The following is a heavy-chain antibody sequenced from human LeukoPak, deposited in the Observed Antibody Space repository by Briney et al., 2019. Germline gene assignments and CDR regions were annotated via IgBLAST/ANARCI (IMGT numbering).Heavy chain of an antibody. CDR1: GFTFSDYY. Sequence: PGGSLRLSCAASGFTFSDYYMSWIRQAPGKGLEWVSYISSSGSTIYYADSVKGRFTISRDNAKNSLYLQMNSLRAEDTAVYYCARDRDFIVATEYMWFDPWGQGTLVTVSS. D-gene: IGHD5-12*01. V-gene: IGHV3-11*01. CDR2: ISSSGSTI. CDR3: ARDRDFIVATEYMWFDP. J-gene: IGHJ5*02.